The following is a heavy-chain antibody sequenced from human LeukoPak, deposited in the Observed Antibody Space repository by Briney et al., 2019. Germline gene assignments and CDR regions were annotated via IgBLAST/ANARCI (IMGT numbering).Heavy chain of an antibody. Sequence: ASVKVSCKASGYTFTSYYMHWVRQAPGQGLEWMGIINPSGGSTSYAQKFQGRVTMTRDTSTSTVYMELSSLRSEDTAVYYCARVPPRAGDRVGFDPWGQGTLVTVSS. V-gene: IGHV1-46*01. J-gene: IGHJ5*02. CDR3: ARVPPRAGDRVGFDP. D-gene: IGHD7-27*01. CDR2: INPSGGST. CDR1: GYTFTSYY.